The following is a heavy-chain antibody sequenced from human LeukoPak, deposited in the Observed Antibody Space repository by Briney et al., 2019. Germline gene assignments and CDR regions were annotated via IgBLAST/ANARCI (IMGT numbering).Heavy chain of an antibody. D-gene: IGHD6-6*01. Sequence: ASVKVSCKASGYTFTSYGISWVRQAPGQGLEWMGWISAYNGNSNYAQKLQGRVTMTTDTSTSTAYMELRSLRSDDTAVYYCARTPLEYSSSSLYYFDYWGQGTLVTVSS. CDR1: GYTFTSYG. CDR2: ISAYNGNS. CDR3: ARTPLEYSSSSLYYFDY. V-gene: IGHV1-18*01. J-gene: IGHJ4*02.